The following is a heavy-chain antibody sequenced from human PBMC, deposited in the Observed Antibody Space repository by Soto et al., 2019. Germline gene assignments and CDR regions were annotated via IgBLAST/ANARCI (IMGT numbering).Heavy chain of an antibody. CDR2: IYCSGST. Sequence: PSETLSLTCTVSGGSVSSGSYYWSWIRQPPGKGLEWIGYIYCSGSTNYNPSLKSRVTISVDTSKNQFSLKLSSVTAADTAVYYCARGYYYDILTGPQGAFDYWGQGTLVTVSS. CDR1: GGSVSSGSYY. CDR3: ARGYYYDILTGPQGAFDY. J-gene: IGHJ4*02. D-gene: IGHD3-9*01. V-gene: IGHV4-61*01.